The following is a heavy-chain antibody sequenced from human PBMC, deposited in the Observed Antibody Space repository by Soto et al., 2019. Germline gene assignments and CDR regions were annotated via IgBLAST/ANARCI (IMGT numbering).Heavy chain of an antibody. CDR2: ISWNSGSI. CDR1: GFTFDDYA. Sequence: PGGSLRLSCAASGFTFDDYAMHWVRQAPGKGLGWVSGISWNSGSIGYADCVKGRFTISRDNAKNSLYLQMNSLRAEDTDLYYCAKDTCGYGGNSLDYWGQGALVTVSS. J-gene: IGHJ4*02. V-gene: IGHV3-9*01. CDR3: AKDTCGYGGNSLDY. D-gene: IGHD2-21*02.